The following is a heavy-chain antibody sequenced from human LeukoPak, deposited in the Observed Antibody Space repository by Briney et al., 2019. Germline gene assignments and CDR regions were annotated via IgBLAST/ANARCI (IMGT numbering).Heavy chain of an antibody. V-gene: IGHV3-11*04. CDR3: GRRLRLDAFDV. Sequence: GGSLRLSCAASGFTFSDYYMSWIRQAPGKGLEGVSYISTSGSTIYYADSVKGRFTISRDNAKNSLYLQMNSLRAEDTSVYYCGRRLRLDAFDVWGQGTLVTVSS. D-gene: IGHD4-17*01. CDR2: ISTSGSTI. J-gene: IGHJ3*01. CDR1: GFTFSDYY.